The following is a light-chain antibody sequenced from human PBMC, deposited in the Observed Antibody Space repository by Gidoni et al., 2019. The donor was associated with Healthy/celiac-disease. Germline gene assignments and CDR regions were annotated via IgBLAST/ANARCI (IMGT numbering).Light chain of an antibody. J-gene: IGKJ1*01. Sequence: DIQMPQSPPTLSAFVGDRVTTTCRASQSISSWLAWYQQKPGKAPKLLISKASTLESGVPSRFSGSGAGTEFALTISSLQPDDFATYYCKQYSSYSWTFGQGTKVEIK. CDR2: KAS. CDR1: QSISSW. V-gene: IGKV1-5*03. CDR3: KQYSSYSWT.